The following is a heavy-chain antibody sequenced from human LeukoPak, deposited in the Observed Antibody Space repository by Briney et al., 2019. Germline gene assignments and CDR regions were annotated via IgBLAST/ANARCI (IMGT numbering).Heavy chain of an antibody. CDR3: ARDRAYYDFWDAFDI. Sequence: SGGSLRLSCAASGFTFSSYWMHWVRQAPGKGLEWVANIKQDGSEKYYVDSVKGRFTISRDNAKNSLYLQMNSLRAEDTAVYYCARDRAYYDFWDAFDIWGQGTMVTVSS. CDR2: IKQDGSEK. CDR1: GFTFSSYW. J-gene: IGHJ3*02. V-gene: IGHV3-7*01. D-gene: IGHD3-3*01.